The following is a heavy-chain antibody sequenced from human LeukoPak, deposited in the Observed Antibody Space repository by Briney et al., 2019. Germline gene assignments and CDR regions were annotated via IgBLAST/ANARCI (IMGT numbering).Heavy chain of an antibody. D-gene: IGHD5-18*01. CDR2: IRYDGSNK. Sequence: GSLRLSCAASGFTFSSYGMHWVRQAPGKGLEWVAFIRYDGSNKYCADSVKGRFTISRDNSKNTLYLQMNSLRAEDTAVYYCAKDLTAILDYWGQGTLVTVSS. V-gene: IGHV3-30*02. J-gene: IGHJ4*02. CDR3: AKDLTAILDY. CDR1: GFTFSSYG.